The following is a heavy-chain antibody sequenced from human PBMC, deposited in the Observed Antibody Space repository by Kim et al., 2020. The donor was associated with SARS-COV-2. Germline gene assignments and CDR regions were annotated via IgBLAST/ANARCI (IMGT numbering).Heavy chain of an antibody. Sequence: GGSLRLSCAASGFTLSDYWMHWVRQAPGKGLVWVSLTSRDGSTAYADSVKGLFTISRDNAKNTVSLQMNSLRADDTAVYYCARAGSGGSFPTWGQGTLATVSS. J-gene: IGHJ5*02. D-gene: IGHD2-15*01. CDR3: ARAGSGGSFPT. V-gene: IGHV3-74*01. CDR2: TSRDGST. CDR1: GFTLSDYW.